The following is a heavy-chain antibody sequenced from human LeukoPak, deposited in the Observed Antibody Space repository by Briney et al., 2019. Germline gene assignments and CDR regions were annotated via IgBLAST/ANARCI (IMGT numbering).Heavy chain of an antibody. V-gene: IGHV1-8*01. CDR2: MNPNSGNT. D-gene: IGHD3-3*01. Sequence: ASVKVSCKTSGYTFTTYDINWLRQATGQGLEWMGGMNPNSGNTGYAQKFQGRVTMTRNTSISTAYMELSSLRSEDTAVYYCARVGRGYDFWSGYLNFDYWGQGTLVTVSS. J-gene: IGHJ4*02. CDR3: ARVGRGYDFWSGYLNFDY. CDR1: GYTFTTYD.